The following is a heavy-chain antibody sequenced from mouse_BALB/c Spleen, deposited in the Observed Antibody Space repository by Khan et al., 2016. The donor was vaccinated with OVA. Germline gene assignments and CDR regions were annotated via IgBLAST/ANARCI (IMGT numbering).Heavy chain of an antibody. J-gene: IGHJ2*01. CDR2: ISSGGTYT. CDR3: TRHQCYYGTNPYFDY. Sequence: EVELVESGGGLVRPGGSLKLSSASSGFFYSSYSMSWVRQTPEKRLDWVATISSGGTYTYYPDSVKDRFTISRDNAKNPLYLQMSSLKSDETAMFYCTRHQCYYGTNPYFDYWGQGTTLTVSS. CDR1: GFFYSSYS. D-gene: IGHD1-1*01. V-gene: IGHV5-6-4*01.